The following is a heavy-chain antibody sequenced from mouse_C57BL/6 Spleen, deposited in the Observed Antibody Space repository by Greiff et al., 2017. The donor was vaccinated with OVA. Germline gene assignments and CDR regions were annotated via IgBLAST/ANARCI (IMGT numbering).Heavy chain of an antibody. D-gene: IGHD1-1*01. Sequence: EVMLVESGPELVKPGASVKMSCKASGYTFTDYNMNWVKQSHGKSLEWIGYINPNNGGTSYNQKFKGKAPLPVNKSSRPAYMELRSLTSEDSAVYYCARSIYYYGSSYSYAMDYWGQGTSVTVSS. CDR3: ARSIYYYGSSYSYAMDY. CDR1: GYTFTDYN. V-gene: IGHV1-22*01. J-gene: IGHJ4*01. CDR2: INPNNGGT.